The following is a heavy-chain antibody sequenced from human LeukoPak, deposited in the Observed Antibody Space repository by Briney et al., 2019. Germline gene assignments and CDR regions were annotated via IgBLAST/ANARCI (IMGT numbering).Heavy chain of an antibody. J-gene: IGHJ3*02. Sequence: PGGSLRLSCATSGFTFSNYWMHWVRQAPGKGLVWVSYISSSGSTIYYADSVKGRFTISRDNTKNSLYLQMNSLKTEDTAVYYCTTTCITIFCPGGGAFDIWGQGTMVTVSS. CDR1: GFTFSNYW. V-gene: IGHV3-48*04. D-gene: IGHD3-9*01. CDR2: ISSSGSTI. CDR3: TTTCITIFCPGGGAFDI.